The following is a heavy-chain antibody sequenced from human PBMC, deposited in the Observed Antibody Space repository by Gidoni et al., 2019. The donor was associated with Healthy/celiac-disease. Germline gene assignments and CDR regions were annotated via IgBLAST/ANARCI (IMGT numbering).Heavy chain of an antibody. Sequence: EVQLVESGVGLVQPGGSLRLSFAASGFTFSRYAMSWVRQAPGKGLEWVSAISGSGGSTYYADSVKGRFTSSRDNSKNTLYLQMNSLRAEDTVVYYCATTTGSITYWGQGTLVTVSS. CDR2: ISGSGGST. V-gene: IGHV3-23*04. D-gene: IGHD3-10*01. CDR3: ATTTGSITY. CDR1: GFTFSRYA. J-gene: IGHJ4*02.